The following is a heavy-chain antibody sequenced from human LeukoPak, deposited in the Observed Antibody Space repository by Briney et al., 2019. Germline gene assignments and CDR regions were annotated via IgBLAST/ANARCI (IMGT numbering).Heavy chain of an antibody. J-gene: IGHJ4*02. V-gene: IGHV3-66*01. Sequence: GGSLRLSCAASGFTVSSNYMSWVREAPGKGLEWVSVISSGGSTYYADSVKGRFTISRDNSKNTLYLQMNSLRAEDTAVYYCARTTMGLRVDYWGQGTLVTVSS. CDR2: ISSGGST. CDR3: ARTTMGLRVDY. CDR1: GFTVSSNY. D-gene: IGHD5-12*01.